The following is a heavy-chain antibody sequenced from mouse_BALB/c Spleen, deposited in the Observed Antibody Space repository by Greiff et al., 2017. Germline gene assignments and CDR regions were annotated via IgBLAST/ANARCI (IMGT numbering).Heavy chain of an antibody. CDR2: ILPGSGST. CDR3: ARSYGNNDYYAMDY. CDR1: GYTFSSYW. Sequence: QVQLQQSGAELMKPGASVKISCKATGYTFSSYWIEWVKQRPGHGLEWIGEILPGSGSTNYNEKFKGKATFTADTSSNTAYMQLSSLTSEDSAVYYCARSYGNNDYYAMDYWGQGTSVTVSS. D-gene: IGHD2-1*01. J-gene: IGHJ4*01. V-gene: IGHV1-9*01.